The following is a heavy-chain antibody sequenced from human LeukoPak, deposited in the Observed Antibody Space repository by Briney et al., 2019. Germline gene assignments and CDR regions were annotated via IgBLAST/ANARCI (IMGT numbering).Heavy chain of an antibody. Sequence: PSETLSLTCAVYGGSFSGYYWSWIRQPPGKGLEWIGEINHSGSTYYNPSLKSRVTISVDTSKNQFSLKLSSVTAADTAVYYCARDIERNYYYMDVWGKGTTVTVSS. CDR2: INHSGST. CDR3: ARDIERNYYYMDV. CDR1: GGSFSGYY. V-gene: IGHV4-34*01. D-gene: IGHD5-12*01. J-gene: IGHJ6*03.